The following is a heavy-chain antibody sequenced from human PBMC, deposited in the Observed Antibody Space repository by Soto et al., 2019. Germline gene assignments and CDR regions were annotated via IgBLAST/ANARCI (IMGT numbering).Heavy chain of an antibody. V-gene: IGHV3-15*01. Sequence: EVQLVESGGGLVQPGGSLRLSCAASGFTFSNAWMSWVRQAPGKGLEWVGRIKSKTDGGTTDYAAPVKGRFTISRDDSKNTLYLQMNSLKTEDTAVYYCTTYDFWSGPPFDYWGQGTLVTVSS. CDR3: TTYDFWSGPPFDY. J-gene: IGHJ4*02. CDR2: IKSKTDGGTT. D-gene: IGHD3-3*01. CDR1: GFTFSNAW.